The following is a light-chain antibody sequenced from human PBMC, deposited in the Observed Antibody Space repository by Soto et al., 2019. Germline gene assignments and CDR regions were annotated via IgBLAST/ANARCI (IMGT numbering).Light chain of an antibody. J-gene: IGLJ3*02. CDR2: EVS. V-gene: IGLV2-14*01. CDR3: SSYTSRDTRV. CDR1: NSDVGGYNY. Sequence: QSVLTQPASVSGSPGQSITISCTGTNSDVGGYNYVSWYQQHPGKASKLMIYEVSNRPSGVSHRFSGSKSGNTASLTISGLQAEDEADYYCSSYTSRDTRVFGGGTKLTVL.